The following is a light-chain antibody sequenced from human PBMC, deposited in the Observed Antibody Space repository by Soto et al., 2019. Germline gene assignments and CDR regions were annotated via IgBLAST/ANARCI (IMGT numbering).Light chain of an antibody. V-gene: IGKV3-20*01. CDR3: QQYGNSPYT. J-gene: IGKJ2*01. Sequence: EIVLAQSPGTLSLSPGERATLSCRASQSVSSNYLAWYQQTPGQAPRLLIYDASIRAAGIPDRFSGSGSVTDFTLTISRLEPEDFAVYFWQQYGNSPYTFGQGTNLEIK. CDR1: QSVSSNY. CDR2: DAS.